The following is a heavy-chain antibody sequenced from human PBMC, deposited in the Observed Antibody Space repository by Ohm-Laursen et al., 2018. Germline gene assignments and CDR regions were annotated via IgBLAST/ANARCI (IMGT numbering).Heavy chain of an antibody. CDR2: IYHSGST. Sequence: GTLSLTCTVSGGSVSSSGYYWGWIRQPPGKGLEWIGSIYHSGSTYYNPSLKSRVTISVDTSKNQFSLKLSSVTAADTAVYYCARGYYDFWSGLGYGMDVWGQGTTVTVSS. CDR3: ARGYYDFWSGLGYGMDV. V-gene: IGHV4-39*07. D-gene: IGHD3-3*01. CDR1: GGSVSSSGYY. J-gene: IGHJ6*02.